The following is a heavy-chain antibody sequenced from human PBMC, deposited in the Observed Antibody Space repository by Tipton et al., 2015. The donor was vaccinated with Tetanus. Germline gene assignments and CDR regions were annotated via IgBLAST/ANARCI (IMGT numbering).Heavy chain of an antibody. D-gene: IGHD3-16*01. CDR1: GFTFSDAW. V-gene: IGHV3-15*04. Sequence: SLRLSCAASGFTFSDAWMSGVRQAPGKGLEWVGRIESKSDGGATDYGAPVKGRFTISRDDSRNMLFLQMNSLTTEDSALYYCTSTRKIMIPPVGEAIPRDWRFDLWGRGTLVTFSS. CDR2: IESKSDGGAT. CDR3: TSTRKIMIPPVGEAIPRDWRFDL. J-gene: IGHJ2*01.